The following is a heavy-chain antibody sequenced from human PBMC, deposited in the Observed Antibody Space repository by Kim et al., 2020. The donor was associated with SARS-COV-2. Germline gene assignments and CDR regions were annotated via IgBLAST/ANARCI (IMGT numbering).Heavy chain of an antibody. CDR3: AKKGLGYYYGMDV. Sequence: GGSLRLSCAASGFTFDDYAMHWVRQAPGKGLEWVSGISWNSGSIGYADSVKGRFTISRDNAKNSLYLQMNSLRAEDTALYYCAKKGLGYYYGMDVWGQGTTVTVSS. CDR1: GFTFDDYA. J-gene: IGHJ6*02. V-gene: IGHV3-9*01. D-gene: IGHD6-19*01. CDR2: ISWNSGSI.